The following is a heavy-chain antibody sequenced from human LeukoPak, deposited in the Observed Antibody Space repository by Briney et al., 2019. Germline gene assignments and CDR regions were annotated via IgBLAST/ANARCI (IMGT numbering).Heavy chain of an antibody. CDR1: GFTFSDYY. J-gene: IGHJ4*02. V-gene: IGHV3-11*01. CDR3: ARVDYYDSSTHYYTPPLFGY. Sequence: GGSLRLSCAASGFTFSDYYMSWIRQAPGKGLEWVSHISSSGSTIYYVDSVKGRFTISRDNAKNSLYLQMNSLRAEDTAVYYCARVDYYDSSTHYYTPPLFGYWGLGTLVTVSS. D-gene: IGHD3-22*01. CDR2: ISSSGSTI.